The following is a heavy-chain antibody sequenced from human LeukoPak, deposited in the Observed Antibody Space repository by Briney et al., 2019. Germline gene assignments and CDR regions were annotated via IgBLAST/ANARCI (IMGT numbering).Heavy chain of an antibody. V-gene: IGHV3-23*01. CDR3: ATQTWGIAVAEAFDI. Sequence: GGSLRLSCAASGFTFSSYAMSWVRQAPGKELEWVSAISGSGGSTYYADSVKGRFTISRDNSKNTLYLQMNSLRAEDTAVYYCATQTWGIAVAEAFDIWGQGTMVTVSS. CDR1: GFTFSSYA. CDR2: ISGSGGST. J-gene: IGHJ3*02. D-gene: IGHD6-19*01.